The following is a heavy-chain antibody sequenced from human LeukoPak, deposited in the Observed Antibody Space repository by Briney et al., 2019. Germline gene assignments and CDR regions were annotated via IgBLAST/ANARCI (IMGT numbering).Heavy chain of an antibody. D-gene: IGHD3-10*01. CDR1: GFTFNTYW. CDR3: ARDVLLWFGELSGAFDI. J-gene: IGHJ3*02. Sequence: GSLRLSCAASGFTFNTYWMSWVRQAPGKGLEWIGEIYHSGSTNYNPSLKSRVTISVDKSKNQFSLKLSSVTAADTAVYYCARDVLLWFGELSGAFDIWGQGTMVTVSS. V-gene: IGHV4-4*02. CDR2: IYHSGST.